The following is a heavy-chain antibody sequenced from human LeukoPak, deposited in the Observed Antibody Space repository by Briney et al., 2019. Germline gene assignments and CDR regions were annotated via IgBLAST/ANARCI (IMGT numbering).Heavy chain of an antibody. CDR3: ASLLGYCSGGSCSPYYFDY. Sequence: ASVKVSCKASGYTFTGYYMHWVRQAPGQGLEWMGWINPNSGDTNYAQKFQGRVTMTRDTSISTAYMGLSRLRSDDTAVYYCASLLGYCSGGSCSPYYFDYWGQGTLVTVSS. J-gene: IGHJ4*02. CDR1: GYTFTGYY. D-gene: IGHD2-15*01. CDR2: INPNSGDT. V-gene: IGHV1-2*02.